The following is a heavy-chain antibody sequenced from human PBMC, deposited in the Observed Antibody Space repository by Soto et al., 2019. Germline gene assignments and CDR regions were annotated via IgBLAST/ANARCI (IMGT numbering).Heavy chain of an antibody. CDR3: ATVLGQWLLSY. CDR2: ITTSGSTI. D-gene: IGHD6-19*01. V-gene: IGHV3-11*01. J-gene: IGHJ4*02. CDR1: GFTFSDYY. Sequence: QVQLVESGGGLVKPGGSLRLSCAASGFTFSDYYMSWIRQAPGKGLEWISYITTSGSTIYYADSVKGRFTISRHNAQNALLLQMNSLRAEDTAIYYCATVLGQWLLSYWGQGTLVTVSS.